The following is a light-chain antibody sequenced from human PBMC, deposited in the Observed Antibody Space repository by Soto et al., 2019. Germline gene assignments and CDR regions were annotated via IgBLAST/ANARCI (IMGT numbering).Light chain of an antibody. CDR2: GIS. J-gene: IGKJ5*01. CDR1: QSVNSN. CDR3: QQHGQWPIT. Sequence: EIVMTQSPATLSVSPGERATLSCRASQSVNSNYLAWYQQKPGQAPRLLIYGISKRATDIPDRFSGSGSGTEFPLTISSLQPEDFATYYCQQHGQWPITCDQGTRLEIK. V-gene: IGKV3D-15*01.